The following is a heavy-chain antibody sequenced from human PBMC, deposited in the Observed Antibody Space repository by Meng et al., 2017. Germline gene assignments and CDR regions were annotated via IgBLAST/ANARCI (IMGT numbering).Heavy chain of an antibody. Sequence: GQLQPWGAGLLKPSETLSLTCAVYGGSFSGYYWSWIRQPPGKGLEWIGEINHSGSTNYNPSLKSRVTISVDTSKNQFSLKLSSVTAADTAVYYCARRRGGSSDWFDPWGQGTLVTVSS. J-gene: IGHJ5*02. CDR1: GGSFSGYY. CDR3: ARRRGGSSDWFDP. CDR2: INHSGST. V-gene: IGHV4-34*01. D-gene: IGHD6-6*01.